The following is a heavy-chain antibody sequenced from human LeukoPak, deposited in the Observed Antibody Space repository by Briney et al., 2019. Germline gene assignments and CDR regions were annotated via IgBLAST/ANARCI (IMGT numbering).Heavy chain of an antibody. Sequence: GGSLRLSCAASGFTFSSYGMHWVRQAPGKGLEWVAFIRYDGSNKYYADSVKGRFTISRDNSENTLYLQMNSLRPEDTAVYYCAKGNSGSYPFDYWGQGTLVTVSS. D-gene: IGHD1-26*01. CDR3: AKGNSGSYPFDY. CDR1: GFTFSSYG. V-gene: IGHV3-30*02. CDR2: IRYDGSNK. J-gene: IGHJ4*02.